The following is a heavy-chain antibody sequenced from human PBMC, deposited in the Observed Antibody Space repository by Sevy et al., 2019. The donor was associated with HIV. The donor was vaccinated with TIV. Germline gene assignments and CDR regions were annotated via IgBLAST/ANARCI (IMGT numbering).Heavy chain of an antibody. Sequence: GGSLRLSCAASGFTFSSYSMNWVRQAPGKGLEWVSSFSSSSSYIYYADSVKGRFTISRDNAKNSLYLQMNSLRAEDTAVYYCARDEAVYSSSSYFDYWGQGTLVTVSS. D-gene: IGHD6-6*01. CDR3: ARDEAVYSSSSYFDY. CDR2: FSSSSSYI. CDR1: GFTFSSYS. V-gene: IGHV3-21*01. J-gene: IGHJ4*02.